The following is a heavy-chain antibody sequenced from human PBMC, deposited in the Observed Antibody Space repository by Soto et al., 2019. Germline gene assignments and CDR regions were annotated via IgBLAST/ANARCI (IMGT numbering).Heavy chain of an antibody. CDR3: TRGLLYFDWLWAPFDY. CDR1: GFTFGYYA. V-gene: IGHV3-49*04. CDR2: IRSKAYGGTT. D-gene: IGHD3-9*01. Sequence: PGGALRLSCTASGFTFGYYAMSWVRQAPGKGLEWVGFIRSKAYGGTTEYAASVKGRFTISRDDSKSIAYLQMNSLKTEDTAVYXCTRGLLYFDWLWAPFDYWGQGTLVTSPQ. J-gene: IGHJ4*02.